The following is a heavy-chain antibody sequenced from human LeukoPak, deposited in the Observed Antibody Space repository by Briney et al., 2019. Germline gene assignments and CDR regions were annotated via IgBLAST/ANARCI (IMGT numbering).Heavy chain of an antibody. CDR3: ARYGSGSTWFDP. CDR2: INYSGST. Sequence: SETLSLTCTVSGGSISSDNYQWSWIRQPPGKGLEWTGYINYSGSTYYNPSLKSRVTISVDTSKNHFSLRLSSVTAADTAVYYCARYGSGSTWFDPWGQGTLVTVSS. CDR1: GGSISSDNYQ. V-gene: IGHV4-30-4*01. D-gene: IGHD3-10*01. J-gene: IGHJ5*02.